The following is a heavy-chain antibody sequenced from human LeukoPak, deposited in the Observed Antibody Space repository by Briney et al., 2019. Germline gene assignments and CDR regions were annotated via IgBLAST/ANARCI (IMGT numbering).Heavy chain of an antibody. CDR2: IWYDGSNK. CDR1: GFTFSSYG. J-gene: IGHJ4*02. Sequence: GGSLRLPCAASGFTFSSYGMHWVRQAPGKGLEWVAVIWYDGSNKYYADSVKGRFTISRGNSKNTLYLQMNSLRAEDTAVYYCARDNSRRDSSGYYFRYWGQGTLVTVSS. D-gene: IGHD3-22*01. V-gene: IGHV3-33*01. CDR3: ARDNSRRDSSGYYFRY.